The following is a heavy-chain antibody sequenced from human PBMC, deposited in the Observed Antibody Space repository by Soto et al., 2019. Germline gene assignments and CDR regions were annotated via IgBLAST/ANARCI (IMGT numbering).Heavy chain of an antibody. D-gene: IGHD4-17*01. CDR2: IYHSGST. V-gene: IGHV4-4*02. CDR1: SGSISSSNW. CDR3: ARHYGDYYFDY. J-gene: IGHJ4*02. Sequence: SETLSLTCAVSSGSISSSNWWRWVRKPPGKGLEWIGEIYHSGSTNYNPSLKSRVTISVDKSKNQFSLKLSSVTAADTAVYYCARHYGDYYFDYWGQGTLVTVSS.